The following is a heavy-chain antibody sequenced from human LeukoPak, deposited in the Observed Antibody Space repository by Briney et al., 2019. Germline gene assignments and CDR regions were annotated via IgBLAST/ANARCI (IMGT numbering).Heavy chain of an antibody. J-gene: IGHJ4*02. D-gene: IGHD3-22*01. Sequence: ASVKVSCKASGYTFTSYYMHWVRQAPGQGLEWMGIINPSGGSTSYAQKFQGRVTMTRDTSTSTVYMELSSLRSEDTAVYYCARDKYYDSSVGTIMGYWGQGTLVTVSS. CDR1: GYTFTSYY. CDR3: ARDKYYDSSVGTIMGY. CDR2: INPSGGST. V-gene: IGHV1-46*01.